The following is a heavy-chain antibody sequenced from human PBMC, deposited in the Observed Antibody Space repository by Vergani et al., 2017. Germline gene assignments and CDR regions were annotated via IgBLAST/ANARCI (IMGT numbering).Heavy chain of an antibody. J-gene: IGHJ6*02. V-gene: IGHV3-30*02. Sequence: QVQLVESGGGVVQPGGSLRLSCAASGFTFSSYGMHWVRQAPGKGLEWVAFIRYDGSNKYYAASVKVRFTISRDNSKNTLYLQMNSLRAEDTAVYYCAKDGPSSGWYLRKDYYYYGMDVWGQGP. CDR2: IRYDGSNK. CDR1: GFTFSSYG. CDR3: AKDGPSSGWYLRKDYYYYGMDV. D-gene: IGHD6-19*01.